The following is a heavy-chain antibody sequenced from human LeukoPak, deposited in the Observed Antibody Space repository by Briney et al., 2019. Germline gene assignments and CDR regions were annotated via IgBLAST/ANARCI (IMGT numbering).Heavy chain of an antibody. D-gene: IGHD2-15*01. CDR3: ARAGRYCSGGSCYSLYYFDY. V-gene: IGHV4-31*03. Sequence: SSETLSLTCTVSGGFISRGGYYWSWLRQHPGKGLEWIGYIYYSGSTYYDPSLKSRVTITVDTSKNQFSLKLSSVTAADTAVYYCARAGRYCSGGSCYSLYYFDYWGQGTLVTVSS. CDR2: IYYSGST. CDR1: GGFISRGGYY. J-gene: IGHJ4*02.